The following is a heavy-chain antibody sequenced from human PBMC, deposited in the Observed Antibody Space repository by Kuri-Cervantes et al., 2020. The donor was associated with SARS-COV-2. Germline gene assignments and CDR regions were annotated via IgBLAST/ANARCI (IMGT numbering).Heavy chain of an antibody. CDR2: ISSSSSYI. CDR1: GFTFSSYS. Sequence: GESLKISCAASGFTFSSYSINWVRQAPGKGLEWVSSISSSSSYIYYADSVKGRFTISRDNAKNSLYLQMNSLRAEDTAVYYCARAGRWLQSTPFDYWGQGTLVTVSS. D-gene: IGHD5-24*01. V-gene: IGHV3-21*01. J-gene: IGHJ4*02. CDR3: ARAGRWLQSTPFDY.